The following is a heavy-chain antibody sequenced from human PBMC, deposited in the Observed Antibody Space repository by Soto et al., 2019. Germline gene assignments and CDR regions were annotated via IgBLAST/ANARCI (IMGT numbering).Heavy chain of an antibody. D-gene: IGHD6-13*01. CDR1: GYSFTTSC. J-gene: IGHJ5*02. V-gene: IGHV1-18*01. CDR3: ARTHSSSWYYWFDP. Sequence: ASLKVSCKASGYSFTTSCITWVLQAPGQVLEWMGWISTYNGNTNYAQKLQDRVTLTTDTSTSTAYMELSSLRSEDTAVYYCARTHSSSWYYWFDPWGQGTLVTVSS. CDR2: ISTYNGNT.